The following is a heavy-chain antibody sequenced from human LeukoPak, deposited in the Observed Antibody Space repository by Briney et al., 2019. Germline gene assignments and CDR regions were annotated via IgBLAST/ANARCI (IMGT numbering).Heavy chain of an antibody. CDR2: ISSSSSYI. CDR3: ARDFALIVGATFIDY. CDR1: GFTFSSYS. D-gene: IGHD1-26*01. J-gene: IGHJ4*02. Sequence: PGGSLRLSCAASGFTFSSYSMNWVRQAPGKGLEWVSSISSSSSYIYYADSAKGRFTISRDNAKNSLYLQMNSLRAEDTAVYYCARDFALIVGATFIDYWGQGTLVTVSS. V-gene: IGHV3-21*01.